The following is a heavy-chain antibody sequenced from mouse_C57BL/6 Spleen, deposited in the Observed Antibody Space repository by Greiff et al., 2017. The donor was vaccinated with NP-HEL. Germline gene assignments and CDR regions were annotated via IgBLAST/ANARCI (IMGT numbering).Heavy chain of an antibody. Sequence: EVKLVESGGGLVKPGGSLKLSCAASGFSFSSYAMSWVRQTPEKRLEWVATISDGGSYTYYPDNVKGRFTISRDKAKNNLYLQMSHLKSEDTAMYYCARMAQAAWFAYWGQGTLVTVSA. V-gene: IGHV5-4*03. D-gene: IGHD3-2*02. CDR1: GFSFSSYA. J-gene: IGHJ3*01. CDR3: ARMAQAAWFAY. CDR2: ISDGGSYT.